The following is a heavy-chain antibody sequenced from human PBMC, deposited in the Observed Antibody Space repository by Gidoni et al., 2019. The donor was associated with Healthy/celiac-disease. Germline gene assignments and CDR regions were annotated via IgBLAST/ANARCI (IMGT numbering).Heavy chain of an antibody. CDR3: AKDRGRWLHLHLDY. CDR1: GVTFDDYA. Sequence: EVQLVASGGGLVQPGRSLRLSRAASGVTFDDYAMHWVRQAPGKGLEWVSGISWNSGSIGYADSVKGRFTISRDNAKNSLYLQMNSLRAEDTALYYCAKDRGRWLHLHLDYWGQGTLVTVSS. J-gene: IGHJ4*02. D-gene: IGHD3-16*01. CDR2: ISWNSGSI. V-gene: IGHV3-9*01.